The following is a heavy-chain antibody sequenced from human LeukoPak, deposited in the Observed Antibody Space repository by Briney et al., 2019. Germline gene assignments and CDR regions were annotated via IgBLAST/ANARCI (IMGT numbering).Heavy chain of an antibody. V-gene: IGHV4-59*11. CDR1: GESISSHY. J-gene: IGHJ6*03. D-gene: IGHD2-2*01. Sequence: SETLSLTWNVSGESISSHYWSWTRQSPGKGLEWIGYITNSGTTKFNPSLKSRVTISRDTSKNQISLRLSSVTAADTAVFFCARFVVVRSPMEYYYYYMDVWGRGTTVIVSS. CDR2: ITNSGTT. CDR3: ARFVVVRSPMEYYYYYMDV.